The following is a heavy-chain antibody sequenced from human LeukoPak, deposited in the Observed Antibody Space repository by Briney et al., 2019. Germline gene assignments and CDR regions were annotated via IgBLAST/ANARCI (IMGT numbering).Heavy chain of an antibody. CDR2: IHTSGST. V-gene: IGHV4-4*07. J-gene: IGHJ4*02. Sequence: SETLSLTCIVSGDSIDNYYWSWIRQAAGKGLEWIGRIHTSGSTIYNPSLKSRVTMSVDMSKDQFSLMLSSVTAADTAAYYCARVATPGNGILDYRGQGILVTVSS. CDR1: GDSIDNYY. D-gene: IGHD2-15*01. CDR3: ARVATPGNGILDY.